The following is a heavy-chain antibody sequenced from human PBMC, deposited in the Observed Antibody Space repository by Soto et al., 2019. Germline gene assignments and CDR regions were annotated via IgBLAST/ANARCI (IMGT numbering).Heavy chain of an antibody. CDR2: ISNDGYTT. D-gene: IGHD6-13*01. Sequence: GGSLRLSCSASGFTFSTYAMHWVRQAPGKGLEYVSAISNDGYTTYYADSMKGRITISRDNSRNTLYLQMSRLRPQDTAVFYCVRSAATGTTYYFDYWGQGSLVTVSS. CDR1: GFTFSTYA. V-gene: IGHV3-64D*08. CDR3: VRSAATGTTYYFDY. J-gene: IGHJ4*02.